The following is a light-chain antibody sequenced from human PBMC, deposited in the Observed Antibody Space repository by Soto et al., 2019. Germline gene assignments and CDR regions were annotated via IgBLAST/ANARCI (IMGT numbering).Light chain of an antibody. CDR2: GAS. CDR1: QSIGLA. Sequence: EIVMTQSPATLSVSPGERATLSCRASQSIGLAIAWYQHKPGQAPRLLIYGASGRATGIPDRFSGSGSGTDFTLTISRLEPEDFAVYYCQVFDGSLWTFGQGTKVDIK. J-gene: IGKJ1*01. V-gene: IGKV3-20*01. CDR3: QVFDGSLWT.